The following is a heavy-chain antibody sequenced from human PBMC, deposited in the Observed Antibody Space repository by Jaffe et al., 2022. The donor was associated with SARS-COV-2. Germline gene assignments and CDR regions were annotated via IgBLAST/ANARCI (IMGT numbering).Heavy chain of an antibody. CDR2: ISSDETSK. D-gene: IGHD7-27*01. J-gene: IGHJ4*02. CDR3: ARDGPHWDIDC. Sequence: QVQLVESGGGVVQPGRSLRLSCAASGFTFSSFGMHWVRQAPGKGLEWVSFISSDETSKFYADSVKGRFTISRDNSKNTLYLEMNSMRAEDTAVYYCARDGPHWDIDCWGQGTLVTVSS. CDR1: GFTFSSFG. V-gene: IGHV3-33*01.